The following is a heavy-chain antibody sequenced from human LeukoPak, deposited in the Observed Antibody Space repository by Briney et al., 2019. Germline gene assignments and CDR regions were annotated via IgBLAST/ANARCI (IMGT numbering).Heavy chain of an antibody. CDR1: GYSFTNYW. D-gene: IGHD6-19*01. CDR3: VRQRGSSGWQ. V-gene: IGHV5-51*01. CDR2: MNTGDSDT. Sequence: GESLKISCKGSGYSFTNYWIGWVRQMTGKGLEWMGIMNTGDSDTRYSPSFQGQVTISADKSISTAYLQWSSLKASDSAMYYCVRQRGSSGWQWGQGTLVTVSS. J-gene: IGHJ4*02.